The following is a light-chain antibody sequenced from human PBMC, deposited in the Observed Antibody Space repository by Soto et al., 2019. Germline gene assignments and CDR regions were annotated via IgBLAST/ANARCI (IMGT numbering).Light chain of an antibody. CDR1: QSISNY. CDR2: AAS. Sequence: DIQTTQSPSSLSASIGERVTITCRESQSISNYLNWFQQTPGKAPKLLIYAASPLQSGVLSRFTGSGSGTDFTLTITSLQPEDFATYYCQQSYISTRNFGPGTKVDNK. V-gene: IGKV1-39*01. CDR3: QQSYISTRN. J-gene: IGKJ3*01.